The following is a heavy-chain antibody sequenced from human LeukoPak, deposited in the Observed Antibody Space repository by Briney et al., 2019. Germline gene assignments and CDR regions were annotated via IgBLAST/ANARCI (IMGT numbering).Heavy chain of an antibody. J-gene: IGHJ4*02. CDR1: GFTFSSYW. CDR3: ARGVSSWYFDY. CDR2: LNSDGSST. V-gene: IGHV3-74*01. D-gene: IGHD6-13*01. Sequence: GGSLRLSCAASGFTFSSYWMHWVRQAPGKGLVWVSRLNSDGSSTSYADSVKGRFTISRDNAKNTLYLQMNSLRAEDTAVCYCARGVSSWYFDYWGQGTLVTVSS.